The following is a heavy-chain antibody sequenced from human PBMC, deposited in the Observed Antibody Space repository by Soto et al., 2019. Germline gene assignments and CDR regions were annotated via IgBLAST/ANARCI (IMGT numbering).Heavy chain of an antibody. CDR2: IYYSGST. CDR3: ARVDNYDFWSGSPFTFDY. V-gene: IGHV4-59*01. CDR1: GGSISSYY. J-gene: IGHJ4*02. Sequence: SETLSLTCTVSGGSISSYYWSWIRQPPGKGLEWIGYIYYSGSTNYNPSLKSRVTISVDTSKNQFSLKLSSVTAADTAVYYCARVDNYDFWSGSPFTFDYWGQGTLVTVSS. D-gene: IGHD3-3*01.